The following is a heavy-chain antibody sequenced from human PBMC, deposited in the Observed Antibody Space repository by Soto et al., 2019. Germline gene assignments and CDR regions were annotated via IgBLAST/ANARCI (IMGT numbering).Heavy chain of an antibody. CDR1: GGSISSYY. V-gene: IGHV4-59*12. CDR3: AKKTVRGITYFDD. J-gene: IGHJ4*02. CDR2: IYYSGRT. D-gene: IGHD3-10*02. Sequence: SETLSLTCTVSGGSISSYYWSWIRQPPGKGLEWIGYIYYSGRTNYNPSLKSRVTISVDKSKSQISMKLISMTAADTAVYYCAKKTVRGITYFDDWGQGTLVTVSS.